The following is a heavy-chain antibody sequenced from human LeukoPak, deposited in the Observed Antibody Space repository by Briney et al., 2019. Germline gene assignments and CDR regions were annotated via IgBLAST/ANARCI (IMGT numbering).Heavy chain of an antibody. V-gene: IGHV4-34*01. CDR2: INHSGST. D-gene: IGHD2-15*01. CDR1: GGSFSGYY. CDR3: ARAVIVVAAATQRNWFDP. J-gene: IGHJ5*02. Sequence: SETLSLTCALYGGSFSGYYWSWIRQPPGKGLEWIEEINHSGSTNYNPSLKSRVTISVDTSKNQFSLKLSSVTAADTAIYYCARAVIVVAAATQRNWFDPWGQGTLVTVSS.